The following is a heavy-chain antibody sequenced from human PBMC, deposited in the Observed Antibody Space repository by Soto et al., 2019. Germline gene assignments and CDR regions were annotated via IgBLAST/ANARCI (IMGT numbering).Heavy chain of an antibody. CDR1: GGTFSSYT. V-gene: IGHV1-69*02. J-gene: IGHJ6*02. Sequence: QVQLVQSGAEVKKPGSSVKVSCKASGGTFSSYTISWVRQAPGRGLEWMGRIIPILGIANYAQKFQGRVTITADKSTSTAYMELSSLRSEDTAVYYCARVRGVKLPLYYYYYGMDVWGQGTTVTVSS. CDR2: IIPILGIA. D-gene: IGHD3-10*01. CDR3: ARVRGVKLPLYYYYYGMDV.